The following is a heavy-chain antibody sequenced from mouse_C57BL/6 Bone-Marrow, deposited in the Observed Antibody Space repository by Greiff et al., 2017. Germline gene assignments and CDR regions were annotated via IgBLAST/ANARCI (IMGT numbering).Heavy chain of an antibody. CDR2: IHPNSGST. CDR3: ARSLWLGFAY. V-gene: IGHV1-64*01. D-gene: IGHD2-2*01. Sequence: QVQLQQPGAELVKPGASVKLSCKASGYTFTSYWMHWVKQRPGPGLEWIGMIHPNSGSTNYNEKFKSKATLTVDKSSSTAYMQLSSLTSEDSAVDYCARSLWLGFAYWGQGTLVTVSA. CDR1: GYTFTSYW. J-gene: IGHJ3*01.